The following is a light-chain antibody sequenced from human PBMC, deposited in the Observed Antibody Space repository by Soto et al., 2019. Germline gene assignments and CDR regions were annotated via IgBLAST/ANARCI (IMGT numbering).Light chain of an antibody. Sequence: EIVMTQSPATLSVSPGERATLSGRASQSVSSNLASYQQTPGQAPRLLIYGASTRATGIPARFSGSGSGTEFTRPISSLQSEDFAVYYCQQYNNWPPCTCGQGTKVDI. V-gene: IGKV3-15*01. J-gene: IGKJ1*01. CDR1: QSVSSN. CDR2: GAS. CDR3: QQYNNWPPCT.